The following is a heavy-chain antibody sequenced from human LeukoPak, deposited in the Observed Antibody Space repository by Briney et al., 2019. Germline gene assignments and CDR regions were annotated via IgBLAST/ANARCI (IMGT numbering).Heavy chain of an antibody. J-gene: IGHJ4*02. CDR1: GFTFSSYA. D-gene: IGHD6-19*01. V-gene: IGHV3-23*01. CDR3: AKVRASSGWYGGFDY. CDR2: ISGSGDST. Sequence: GGSLTLSCAASGFTFSSYAMSWVRQAAGKGLEWVSGISGSGDSTYYGDSVKGRFAISRDHSKNTLYLQMNSLRAEDTAVYYCAKVRASSGWYGGFDYWGQGTLVTVSS.